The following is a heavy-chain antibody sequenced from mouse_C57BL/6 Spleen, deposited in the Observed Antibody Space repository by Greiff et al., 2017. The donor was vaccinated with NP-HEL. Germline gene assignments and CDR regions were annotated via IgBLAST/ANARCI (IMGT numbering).Heavy chain of an antibody. CDR2: ISSGSSTI. CDR1: GFTFSDYG. V-gene: IGHV5-17*01. Sequence: EVNVVESGGGLVKPGGSLKLSCAASGFTFSDYGMHWVRQAPEKGLEWVAYISSGSSTIYYADTVKGRFTISRDNAKNTLFLQMTSLRSEDTAMYYCARPLYYGSSYGFAYWGQGTLVTVSA. J-gene: IGHJ3*01. D-gene: IGHD1-1*01. CDR3: ARPLYYGSSYGFAY.